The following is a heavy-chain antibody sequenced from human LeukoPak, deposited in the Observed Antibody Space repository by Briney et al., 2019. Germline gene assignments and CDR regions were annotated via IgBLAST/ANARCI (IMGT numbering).Heavy chain of an antibody. CDR2: IRYDGSNK. Sequence: GGSLRLSCAASGFTFSSYGMHWVRQAPGKGLEWVAFIRYDGSNKYYADSVKGRFTISRDNSKNTLYLQMNSLRAEDTAVYYCARPGEERSPVLRYFDWLPDYYYYMDVWGKGTTVTVSS. V-gene: IGHV3-30*02. CDR3: ARPGEERSPVLRYFDWLPDYYYYMDV. D-gene: IGHD3-9*01. CDR1: GFTFSSYG. J-gene: IGHJ6*03.